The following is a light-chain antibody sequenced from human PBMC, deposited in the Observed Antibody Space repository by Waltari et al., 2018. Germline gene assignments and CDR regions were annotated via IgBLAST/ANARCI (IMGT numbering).Light chain of an antibody. Sequence: DIVLTQSPDSLAVSLGERATINCRSSQSVLYSSNNKNYLAWYQPKPGQPPKLLIYWASIRVSGVPDRFRGSESGTDFTLTISSLQAEDVAVYYCQQYYSNPLTFGQGTKVEI. CDR3: QQYYSNPLT. CDR1: QSVLYSSNNKNY. V-gene: IGKV4-1*01. J-gene: IGKJ1*01. CDR2: WAS.